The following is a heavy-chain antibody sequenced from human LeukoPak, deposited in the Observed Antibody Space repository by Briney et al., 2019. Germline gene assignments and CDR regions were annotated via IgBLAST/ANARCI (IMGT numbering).Heavy chain of an antibody. Sequence: PGGSLRLSCAASGFTFDDYGMSWVRQAPGKGLEWVSGINWNGGSTGYADSVKGRFTISRDNAKNSLYLQMNSLRAEDTGLYYCARRRFTLVRGVDITSYYFDYWGQGTLVTVSS. D-gene: IGHD3-10*01. J-gene: IGHJ4*02. CDR1: GFTFDDYG. V-gene: IGHV3-20*04. CDR2: INWNGGST. CDR3: ARRRFTLVRGVDITSYYFDY.